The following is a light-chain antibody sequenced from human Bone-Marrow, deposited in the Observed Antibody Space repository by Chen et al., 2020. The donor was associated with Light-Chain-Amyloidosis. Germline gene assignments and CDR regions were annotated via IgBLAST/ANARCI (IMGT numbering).Light chain of an antibody. CDR2: RET. J-gene: IGLJ2*01. V-gene: IGLV3-25*03. CDR3: QSADSSGTYEVI. CDR1: DLPTKY. Sequence: SYELTQPPSVSVSPGQTARITCSGDDLPTKYAYWYQQKPGQAPVLVIHRETERPSGISERFSGSRSGTPATLTISGVQAEDEADYHCQSADSSGTYEVIFGGGTKLTVL.